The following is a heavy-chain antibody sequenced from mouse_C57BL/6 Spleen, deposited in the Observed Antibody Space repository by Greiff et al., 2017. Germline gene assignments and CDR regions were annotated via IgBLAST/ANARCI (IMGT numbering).Heavy chain of an antibody. CDR3: AREDYDGEYFDV. D-gene: IGHD2-4*01. J-gene: IGHJ1*03. CDR2: IDPNSGGT. CDR1: GYTFTSYW. Sequence: VQLQQSGAELVKPGASVKLSCKASGYTFTSYWMHWVKQRPGRGLEWIGRIDPNSGGTKYNEKFKSKATLTVDKPSSTAYMQLSSLTSEDSAVYYCAREDYDGEYFDVWGTGTTVTVSS. V-gene: IGHV1-72*01.